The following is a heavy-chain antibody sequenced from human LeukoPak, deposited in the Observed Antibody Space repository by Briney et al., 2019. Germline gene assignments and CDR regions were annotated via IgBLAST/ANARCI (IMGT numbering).Heavy chain of an antibody. Sequence: GGTLRLSCAASGFTFSDYSMSWVRQAPGKGLEWVSAISGSGGSTYYADSVKGRFTISRDNSKNTLYLQMNSLRAEDTAVYYCAKGLYYDFWSGYADYWGQGTLVTVSS. CDR3: AKGLYYDFWSGYADY. D-gene: IGHD3-3*01. J-gene: IGHJ4*02. CDR2: ISGSGGST. CDR1: GFTFSDYS. V-gene: IGHV3-23*01.